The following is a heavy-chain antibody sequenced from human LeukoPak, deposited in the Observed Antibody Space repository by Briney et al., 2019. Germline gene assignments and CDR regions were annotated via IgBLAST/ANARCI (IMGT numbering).Heavy chain of an antibody. CDR1: GFTFSNYA. CDR3: AKVPYSDYGSGRPPFMDV. D-gene: IGHD3-10*01. V-gene: IGHV3-23*01. J-gene: IGHJ6*02. CDR2: ISNTGSDT. Sequence: GGPLRLSCAASGFTFSNYAMSWVRQAPGKGLEGVTTISNTGSDTYYADSVKGRFTISRDNSENTLYLQMNNLRAEDTAIHYCAKVPYSDYGSGRPPFMDVWGQGTTVAVSS.